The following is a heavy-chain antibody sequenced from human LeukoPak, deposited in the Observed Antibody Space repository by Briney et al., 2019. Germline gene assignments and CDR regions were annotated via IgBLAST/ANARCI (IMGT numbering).Heavy chain of an antibody. CDR3: ARARWELDLMNY. V-gene: IGHV1-2*02. J-gene: IGHJ4*02. CDR2: INPNSGGT. CDR1: GYTFTGYY. Sequence: GSSVKVSCKASGYTFTGYYMHWVRQAPGQGLEWMGWINPNSGGTNYAQKFQGRVTMTRDTSISTAYMELSRLRSDDTAVYYCARARWELDLMNYWGQGTLVTVSS. D-gene: IGHD1-26*01.